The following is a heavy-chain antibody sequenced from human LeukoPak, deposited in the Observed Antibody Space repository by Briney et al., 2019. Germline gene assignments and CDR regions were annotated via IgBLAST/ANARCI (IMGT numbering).Heavy chain of an antibody. D-gene: IGHD2-2*01. J-gene: IGHJ3*02. CDR1: GGTFSSYA. Sequence: SVKVSCKASGGTFSSYAISWVRQAPGQGLEWMGGIIPIFGTANYAQKFQGRVTITTDESTSTAYMELSSLRSEDTAVYYCASWHDIVVVPVDAFDIWGQGTMVTVSS. V-gene: IGHV1-69*05. CDR2: IIPIFGTA. CDR3: ASWHDIVVVPVDAFDI.